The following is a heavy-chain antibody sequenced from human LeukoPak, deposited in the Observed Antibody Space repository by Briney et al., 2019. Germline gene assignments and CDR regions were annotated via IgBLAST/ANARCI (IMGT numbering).Heavy chain of an antibody. CDR3: AKDFSPVVGATDY. CDR1: GFTFSSYS. Sequence: GGSLRLSCAASGFTFSSYSMNWVRQAPGKGLEWVSTTDEGGDSRHFSDSVKGRFTISRDNSKNTLYLQMNSLRVEDTALYYCAKDFSPVVGATDYWGQGTLVTVSS. CDR2: TDEGGDSR. V-gene: IGHV3-23*01. D-gene: IGHD1-26*01. J-gene: IGHJ4*02.